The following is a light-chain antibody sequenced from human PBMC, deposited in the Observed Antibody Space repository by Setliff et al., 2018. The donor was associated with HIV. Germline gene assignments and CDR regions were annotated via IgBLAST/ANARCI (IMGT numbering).Light chain of an antibody. CDR3: QSYDSSLSGSV. CDR1: SSDVGTYDY. Sequence: QSALTQPPSVSGSPGQSVTISCTGTSSDVGTYDYVSWYQQHPGKAPKLMIYDVSQRPSGVPDRFSGSKSGNTASLTISGLQAVDEADYYCQSYDSSLSGSVFGTGTKVTVL. V-gene: IGLV2-11*01. CDR2: DVS. J-gene: IGLJ1*01.